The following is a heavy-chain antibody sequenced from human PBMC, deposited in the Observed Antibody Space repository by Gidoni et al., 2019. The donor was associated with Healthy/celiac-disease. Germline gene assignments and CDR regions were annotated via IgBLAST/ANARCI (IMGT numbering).Heavy chain of an antibody. V-gene: IGHV3-43*01. Sequence: EVHLVESGVVVVQPGGSLRLSCSASGFTFDDYTMHWVRQAPGKGLEWVSLISWDGGSTYYADSVKGRFTISRDNSKNSLYLQMNSLRTEDTALYYCAAGWTGGEDYWGQGTLVTVSS. D-gene: IGHD3-16*01. J-gene: IGHJ4*02. CDR2: ISWDGGST. CDR3: AAGWTGGEDY. CDR1: GFTFDDYT.